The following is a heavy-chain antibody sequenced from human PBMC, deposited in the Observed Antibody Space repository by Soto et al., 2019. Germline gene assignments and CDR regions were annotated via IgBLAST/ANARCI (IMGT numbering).Heavy chain of an antibody. CDR1: GFTFSSYA. CDR3: AKGRRGYSYGLGDMDV. CDR2: ISYDGSNK. Sequence: SLRLSCAASGFTFSSYAMHWVRQAPGKGLEWVAVISYDGSNKYYADSVKGRCTISRDNSKNTLHLQMNSLRAEDTAIYYCAKGRRGYSYGLGDMDVWGQGTTVTVSS. D-gene: IGHD5-18*01. V-gene: IGHV3-30-3*01. J-gene: IGHJ6*02.